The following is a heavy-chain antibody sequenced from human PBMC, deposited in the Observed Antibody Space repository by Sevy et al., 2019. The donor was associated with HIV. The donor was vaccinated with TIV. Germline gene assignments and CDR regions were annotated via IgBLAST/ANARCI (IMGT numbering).Heavy chain of an antibody. CDR2: IKQDGSEN. CDR1: GFTFSSHW. J-gene: IGHJ6*02. CDR3: ARDTGGIGMDV. D-gene: IGHD6-13*01. Sequence: GGSLRLSCAASGFTFSSHWMSWVRQAPGKGLEWVANIKQDGSENNYVDSVKGRFTISRDNAKNSLSLQMNSLRAEDTAVYYCARDTGGIGMDVWGQGTTVTVSS. V-gene: IGHV3-7*01.